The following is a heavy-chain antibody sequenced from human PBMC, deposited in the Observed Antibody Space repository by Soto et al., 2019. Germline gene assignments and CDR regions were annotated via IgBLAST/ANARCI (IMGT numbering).Heavy chain of an antibody. D-gene: IGHD4-17*01. CDR2: IKQDGSEK. J-gene: IGHJ4*02. Sequence: ESGGGLVQPGGSLRLSCAASGFTFSSYWMSWVRQAPGKGLEWVANIKQDGSEKYYVDSVKGRFTISRDNAKNSLYLQMNSLRAEDTAVYYCARVGVQVGVTTAYVFDYWGQGTLVTVSS. V-gene: IGHV3-7*01. CDR3: ARVGVQVGVTTAYVFDY. CDR1: GFTFSSYW.